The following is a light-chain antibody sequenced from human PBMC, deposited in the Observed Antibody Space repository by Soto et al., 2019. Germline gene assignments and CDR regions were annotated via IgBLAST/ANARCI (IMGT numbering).Light chain of an antibody. CDR3: HSYEGSLSGSV. V-gene: IGLV1-40*01. J-gene: IGLJ3*02. CDR2: RNN. CDR1: SSNIGAGYY. Sequence: QSVLTQPPSVSGAPGQRVTISCTGSSSNIGAGYYVHWYQQLPGTAPKLLIYRNNNRPSGVPDRFSGSKSGTSASLAITGLQAEDEADYYCHSYEGSLSGSVFGGGTKVTVL.